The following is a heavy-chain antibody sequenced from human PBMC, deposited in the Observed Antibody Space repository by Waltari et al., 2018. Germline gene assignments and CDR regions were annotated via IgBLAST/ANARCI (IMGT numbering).Heavy chain of an antibody. V-gene: IGHV3-23*01. CDR2: IRGSGGRK. Sequence: EVQLLESGGGLVQPGGSLRLSCAASGFTFSSSAMSWVRQAPGKGREWVSAIRGSGGRKYYGDSVKGRFTISRDNSKNTLYLQMNSLRAEDTAVYYCAKFWPGDYYDGSGYPDYWGQGTLVTVSS. CDR1: GFTFSSSA. D-gene: IGHD3-22*01. J-gene: IGHJ4*02. CDR3: AKFWPGDYYDGSGYPDY.